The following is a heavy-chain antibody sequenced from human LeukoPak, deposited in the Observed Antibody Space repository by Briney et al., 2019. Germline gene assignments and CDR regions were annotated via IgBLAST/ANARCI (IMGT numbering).Heavy chain of an antibody. Sequence: PGGSLRLSCAASGFTFSSYAMSWVRQAPGKGQDWVSAISGSGGSTYYADSVKGRFTISRDNSKNTLYLQMNSLRAEDTAVYYCAKGDSPTYYYMDVWGKGTTVTVSS. CDR3: AKGDSPTYYYMDV. CDR1: GFTFSSYA. J-gene: IGHJ6*03. V-gene: IGHV3-23*01. CDR2: ISGSGGST. D-gene: IGHD5-24*01.